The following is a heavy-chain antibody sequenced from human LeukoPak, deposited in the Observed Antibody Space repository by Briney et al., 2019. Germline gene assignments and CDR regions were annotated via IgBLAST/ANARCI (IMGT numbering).Heavy chain of an antibody. CDR3: ATSSAAGTYYFDY. CDR2: IYYSGST. CDR1: GGSISSGGYY. V-gene: IGHV4-61*08. Sequence: SETLSLTCTVSGGSISSGGYYWSWIRQHPGKGLEWIGYIYYSGSTNYNPSLKSRVTISVDTSKNQFSLKLSSVTAADTAVCYCATSSAAGTYYFDYWGQGTLVTVSS. D-gene: IGHD6-13*01. J-gene: IGHJ4*02.